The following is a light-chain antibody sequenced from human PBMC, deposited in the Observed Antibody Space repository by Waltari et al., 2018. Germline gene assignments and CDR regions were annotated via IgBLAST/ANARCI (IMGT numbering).Light chain of an antibody. CDR1: NIGSKS. CDR2: YDS. V-gene: IGLV3-21*04. Sequence: YVLTQPPSVSVDPGKTARLTCGGDNIGSKSVTWYQQKPGQAPVLVMFYDSDRPSESPGRFAGSNSGNTATLTISWVEAGDEADYHCQVWDDVTDSGVFGGGTKLTVL. CDR3: QVWDDVTDSGV. J-gene: IGLJ3*02.